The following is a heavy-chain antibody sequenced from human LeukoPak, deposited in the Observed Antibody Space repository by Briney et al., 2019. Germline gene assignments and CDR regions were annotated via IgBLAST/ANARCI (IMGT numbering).Heavy chain of an antibody. CDR3: ARVRPWVFDY. CDR2: ISYDGSNK. J-gene: IGHJ4*02. Sequence: PGGSLRLSCAASGFTFSSYAMHWVRQAPGKGLEWVAVISYDGSNKYYADSVKGRFTISRHNSKNTLYLQMNNLRAEDTAVYYCARVRPWVFDYWGQGTLVTVSS. V-gene: IGHV3-30*14. CDR1: GFTFSSYA.